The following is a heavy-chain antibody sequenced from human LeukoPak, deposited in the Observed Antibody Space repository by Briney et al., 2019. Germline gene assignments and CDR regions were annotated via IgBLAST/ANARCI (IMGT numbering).Heavy chain of an antibody. CDR1: GGTFSSYA. Sequence: SVKVSCKASGGTFSSYAISWVRQAPGQGLEWMGGIIPIFGIANYAQKFQGRVTITADESTSTAYMELSSLRSEDTAVYYCAREGAVAGNLYYWGQGTLVTVSS. CDR2: IIPIFGIA. CDR3: AREGAVAGNLYY. D-gene: IGHD6-19*01. J-gene: IGHJ4*02. V-gene: IGHV1-69*13.